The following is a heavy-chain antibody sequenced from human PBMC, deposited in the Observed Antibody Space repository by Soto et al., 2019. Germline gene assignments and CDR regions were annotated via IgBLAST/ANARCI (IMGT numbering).Heavy chain of an antibody. CDR3: AKAWRMGTVWFGELSGAFDI. Sequence: GGSLRLSCAASGFTFSSYGMHWVRQAPGKGLEWVAVISYDGSNKYDADSVKGRLPISRDNSKNTLYLQMNSLGAEDTAVYYGAKAWRMGTVWFGELSGAFDIWGQGTMVTVSS. V-gene: IGHV3-30*18. CDR2: ISYDGSNK. J-gene: IGHJ3*02. D-gene: IGHD3-10*01. CDR1: GFTFSSYG.